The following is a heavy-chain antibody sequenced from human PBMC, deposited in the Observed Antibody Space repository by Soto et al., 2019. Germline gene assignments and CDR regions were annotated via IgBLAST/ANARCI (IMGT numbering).Heavy chain of an antibody. V-gene: IGHV3-74*01. CDR1: GFTLSSFW. CDR2: INSDGTNT. J-gene: IGHJ3*02. CDR3: ERDLVAKDAFDI. D-gene: IGHD2-8*02. Sequence: EVQLVESGGGLVQPGGSLRLSCAASGFTLSSFWIHWFRQAPGKGLVWVSRINSDGTNTRYADSVRGRFTISRDNAKNTMYLQVNLLRADDAAVYYGERDLVAKDAFDIWGQGTMVTVSS.